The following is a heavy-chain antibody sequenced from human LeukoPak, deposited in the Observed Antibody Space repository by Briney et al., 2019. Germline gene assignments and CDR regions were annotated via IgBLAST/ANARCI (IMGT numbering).Heavy chain of an antibody. CDR2: INTNTGNP. CDR1: GYTFTSYA. V-gene: IGHV7-4-1*02. Sequence: ASVKVSCKASGYTFTSYAMHWVRQAPGQGLEWMGWINTNTGNPTYAQGFTGRFVFSLDTSVSTAYLQISSLKAEDTAVYYCARGLENSSSWYGAYYYYYYMDVWGKGTTVTVSS. D-gene: IGHD6-13*01. J-gene: IGHJ6*03. CDR3: ARGLENSSSWYGAYYYYYYMDV.